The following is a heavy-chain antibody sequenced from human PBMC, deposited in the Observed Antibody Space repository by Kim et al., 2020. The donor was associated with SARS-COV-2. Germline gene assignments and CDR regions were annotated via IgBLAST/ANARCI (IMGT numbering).Heavy chain of an antibody. J-gene: IGHJ4*02. CDR1: GGSISSGDYY. Sequence: SETLSLTCTVSGGSISSGDYYWSWIRQPPGKGLEWIGYIYHSGSTNYNPSLESRLTLSVDTSKNQFSLKLNSVTAADTAVYFCAGRGYAFEFWGQGTLVTVSS. D-gene: IGHD5-12*01. CDR3: AGRGYAFEF. V-gene: IGHV4-30-4*01. CDR2: IYHSGST.